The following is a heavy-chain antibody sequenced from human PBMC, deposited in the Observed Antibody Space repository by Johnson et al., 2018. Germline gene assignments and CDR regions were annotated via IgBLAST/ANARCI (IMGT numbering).Heavy chain of an antibody. Sequence: QVQLVQSGGGVVQPGRSLRLSCAASGFTFSTYAMNWVRQGPGKGLEWVAFISYDGGITYYADSVKGRFTISRDNSKNTLYLQVSSLGVEDTAVYSCAKNFYQHGDGRGKGTTVTVSS. CDR3: AKNFYQHGDG. V-gene: IGHV3-30*18. CDR1: GFTFSTYA. J-gene: IGHJ6*04. CDR2: ISYDGGIT. D-gene: IGHD2/OR15-2a*01.